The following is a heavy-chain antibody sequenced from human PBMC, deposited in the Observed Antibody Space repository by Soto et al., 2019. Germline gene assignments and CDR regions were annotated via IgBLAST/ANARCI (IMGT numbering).Heavy chain of an antibody. V-gene: IGHV4-59*08. CDR1: GGSISSYY. Sequence: QVQLQESGPGLVKPSETLSLTCTVSGGSISSYYWSWIRQPPGKGLEWIGYIYYSGSTNYNPSLKSRVTISVDTSKNQFSLKLSSVTAADTAVYYCARQLFGGFGVSFEFDPWGQGTLVTVSS. CDR3: ARQLFGGFGVSFEFDP. J-gene: IGHJ5*02. D-gene: IGHD3-10*02. CDR2: IYYSGST.